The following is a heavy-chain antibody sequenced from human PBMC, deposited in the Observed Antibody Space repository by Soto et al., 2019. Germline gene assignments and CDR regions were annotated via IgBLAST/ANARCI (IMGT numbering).Heavy chain of an antibody. V-gene: IGHV5-10-1*01. Sequence: GESLKISCTGFGSPFPPFWSGWLRKLPGKGLEWMGRIDPGDTYATYSPAFQGHVTISADKATSTAYLQWSSLKASDTAMYFCARIYCTTTTCDSWFDPWGQGTLVTVS. D-gene: IGHD2-2*01. CDR3: ARIYCTTTTCDSWFDP. CDR2: IDPGDTYA. CDR1: GSPFPPFW. J-gene: IGHJ5*02.